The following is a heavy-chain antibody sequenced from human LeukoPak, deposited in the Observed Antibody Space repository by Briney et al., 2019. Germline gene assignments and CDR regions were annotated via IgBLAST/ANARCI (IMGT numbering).Heavy chain of an antibody. CDR3: ARGREIHGGSDTNLDDY. J-gene: IGHJ4*02. CDR2: IYSGGST. V-gene: IGHV3-53*04. CDR1: GFTVSSNY. D-gene: IGHD3-10*01. Sequence: GGSLRLSCAASGFTVSSNYMSWVRQAPGKGLEWVSVIYSGGSTYYADSVKGRFTISRHNSKNTLYLQMNSLRAEDTGVFYCARGREIHGGSDTNLDDYWGQGTLVTVSS.